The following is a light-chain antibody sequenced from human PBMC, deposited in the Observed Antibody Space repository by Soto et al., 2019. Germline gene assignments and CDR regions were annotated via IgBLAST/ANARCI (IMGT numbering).Light chain of an antibody. CDR1: QSVSSNY. CDR3: QHYGSSWT. J-gene: IGKJ1*01. V-gene: IGKV3-20*01. CDR2: GAF. Sequence: EIVLTQSPGTLSLSPGERATFSCRASQSVSSNYLAWYQQKPGQAPRLLIYGAFKRATGIPNRFSGSGSGTDFTLTISRMEPEDFAVYYCQHYGSSWTFGQGTKVDIK.